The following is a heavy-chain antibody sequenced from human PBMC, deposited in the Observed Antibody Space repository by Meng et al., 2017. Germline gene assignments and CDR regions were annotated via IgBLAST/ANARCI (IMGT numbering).Heavy chain of an antibody. Sequence: QVQVGQCGAEGKKPWASVKVSCKASGYTFTSSYMHWVRQAPGQGLEWMGIINPSGGSTSYAQKFQGRVTMTRDTSTSTVYMELSSLRSEDTAVYYCAREKYYYDSSGLEDYWGQGTLVTVSS. J-gene: IGHJ4*02. CDR3: AREKYYYDSSGLEDY. D-gene: IGHD3-22*01. CDR2: INPSGGST. CDR1: GYTFTSSY. V-gene: IGHV1-46*01.